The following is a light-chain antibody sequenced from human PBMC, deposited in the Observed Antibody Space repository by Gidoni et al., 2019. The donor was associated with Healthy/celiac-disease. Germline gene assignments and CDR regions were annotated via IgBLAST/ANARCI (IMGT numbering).Light chain of an antibody. Sequence: EVVFTQSPATLSLSPGERATLSCRASQSVSSYLALYQQKPGQAPRLLIYDASNRATGIPARFSGSGSGTDFTLTNSSLEPEDFAVYYCQQRSNWPPITFGQGTRLEIK. CDR2: DAS. V-gene: IGKV3-11*01. J-gene: IGKJ5*01. CDR1: QSVSSY. CDR3: QQRSNWPPIT.